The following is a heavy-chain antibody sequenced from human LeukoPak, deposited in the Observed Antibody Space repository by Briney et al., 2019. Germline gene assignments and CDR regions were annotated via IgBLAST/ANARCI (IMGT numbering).Heavy chain of an antibody. V-gene: IGHV3-23*01. CDR1: GFTFSSYA. CDR3: AKSGYSSSWYRNYYYYMDV. D-gene: IGHD6-13*01. Sequence: PGGSLRLSCAASGFTFSSYAMSWVRQAPGKGLEYVSAISGSGGSTYYADSVKGRFTISRDNSKNTLYLQMNSLRAEDTAVYYCAKSGYSSSWYRNYYYYMDVWGKGTTVTVSS. CDR2: ISGSGGST. J-gene: IGHJ6*03.